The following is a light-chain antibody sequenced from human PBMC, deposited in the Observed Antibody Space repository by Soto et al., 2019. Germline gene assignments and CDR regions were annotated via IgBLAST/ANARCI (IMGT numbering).Light chain of an antibody. CDR3: MQDTQPYT. CDR1: QSLVHSDGNSY. Sequence: DFVMTQTPLSSPVTLGQPASISCRSSQSLVHSDGNSYLSWLHQRPGQPPRLLIYMISNRFYGVPDRFSGSGAGTDFTLKISRVEPEDVGDYYCMQDTQPYTFGQGTKLEIK. J-gene: IGKJ2*01. CDR2: MIS. V-gene: IGKV2-24*01.